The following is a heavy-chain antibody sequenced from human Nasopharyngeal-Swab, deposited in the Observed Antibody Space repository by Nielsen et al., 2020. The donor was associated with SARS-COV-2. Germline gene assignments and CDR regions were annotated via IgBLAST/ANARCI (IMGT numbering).Heavy chain of an antibody. CDR1: GFTFSSYS. J-gene: IGHJ4*02. V-gene: IGHV3-21*01. CDR2: ISSSSSYI. Sequence: GGSLRLSCAASGFTFSSYSMNWVRQAPGKGLEWVSSISSSSSYIYYADSVKGRFTISRDNAKNSLYLQMNSLRAEDTAVYYCARAAPGSGSSSDYWGQGTLVTVSS. D-gene: IGHD3-10*01. CDR3: ARAAPGSGSSSDY.